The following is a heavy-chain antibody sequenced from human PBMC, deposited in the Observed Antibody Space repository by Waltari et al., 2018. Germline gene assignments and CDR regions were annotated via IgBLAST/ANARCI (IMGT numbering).Heavy chain of an antibody. CDR2: ISATSSSI. D-gene: IGHD1-26*01. V-gene: IGHV3-48*04. J-gene: IGHJ4*02. CDR1: GFTFGAHA. Sequence: EVQLVESGGGLVQPGRSLRLSCTTSGFTFGAHALSWFRQAPGKGLEWVSYISATSSSIYYADSVKGRFTISRDNAQNSLYLQMNSLRAEDTALYYCARLGVSHFDYWGQGTLVTVSS. CDR3: ARLGVSHFDY.